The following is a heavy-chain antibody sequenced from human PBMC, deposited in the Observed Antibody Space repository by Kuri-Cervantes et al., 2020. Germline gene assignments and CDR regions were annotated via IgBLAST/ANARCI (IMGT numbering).Heavy chain of an antibody. D-gene: IGHD2/OR15-2a*01. V-gene: IGHV4-4*08. J-gene: IGHJ5*02. CDR3: ARHPIVSDGANWFDP. CDR2: IYTSGST. Sequence: SETLSLTCTVSGDGFSTYYWSWIRQSPGKGLEWIGRIYTSGSTNYNPSLKSRVTISVDTSKNQFSLKLSSVTAADTAVYYCARHPIVSDGANWFDPWGQGTLVTVSS. CDR1: GDGFSTYY.